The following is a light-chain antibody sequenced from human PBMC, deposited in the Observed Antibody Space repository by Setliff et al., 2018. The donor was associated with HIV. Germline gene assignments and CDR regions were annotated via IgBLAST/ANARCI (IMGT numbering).Light chain of an antibody. CDR3: CSLGV. Sequence: QSALTQPRSVSGSPGQSVTISCTGTSSDVGGYNYVSWYQQHTGKAPKLMIYDVSKRPSGVPDRSSGSKSGNTASLTISGLQAEDEADYHCCSLGVFGTGTKVTVL. CDR2: DVS. CDR1: SSDVGGYNY. V-gene: IGLV2-11*01. J-gene: IGLJ1*01.